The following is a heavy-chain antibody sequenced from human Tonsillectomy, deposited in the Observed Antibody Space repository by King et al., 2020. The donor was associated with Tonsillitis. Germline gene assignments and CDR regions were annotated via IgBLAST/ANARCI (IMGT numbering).Heavy chain of an antibody. Sequence: QLVQSGAEVRKPGESLKISCKGSGYRFNDFWIAWVRQMPGRGLEWMGIILPVNSDARYSPSFEGQVTISVDKSINTAYLQWSNLKASDTATYYCARGMPASRYYMDVWGQGTTVIVSS. D-gene: IGHD2-15*01. CDR1: GYRFNDFW. CDR2: ILPVNSDA. CDR3: ARGMPASRYYMDV. V-gene: IGHV5-51*01. J-gene: IGHJ6*03.